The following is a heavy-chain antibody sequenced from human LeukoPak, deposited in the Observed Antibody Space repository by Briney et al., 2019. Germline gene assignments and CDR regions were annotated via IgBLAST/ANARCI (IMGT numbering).Heavy chain of an antibody. D-gene: IGHD2-15*01. CDR1: GYTLTSYG. Sequence: GASVKVSCKASGYTLTSYGITWVRQAPGQGLEWMGWISAHNGNTKYVQKFQGTLTMTTETATNTAYMELRSLRPDDTAVYYCARDFFHGHCSGLTCFLLDYWGQGSLVTVSS. J-gene: IGHJ4*02. V-gene: IGHV1-18*01. CDR3: ARDFFHGHCSGLTCFLLDY. CDR2: ISAHNGNT.